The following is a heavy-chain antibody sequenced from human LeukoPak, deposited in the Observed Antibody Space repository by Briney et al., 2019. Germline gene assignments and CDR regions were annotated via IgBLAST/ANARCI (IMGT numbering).Heavy chain of an antibody. J-gene: IGHJ5*02. CDR3: ATDSFSFGDLNPGP. CDR2: IIQDGSEK. V-gene: IGHV3-7*01. D-gene: IGHD3-16*01. CDR1: GFTFSSYW. Sequence: PGGSLRLSCAASGFTFSSYWMCWVRQAPGKGLEWVANIIQDGSEKYYVDSVRGRFTTSRDNAKSSLYLQMTNLRAEDTAVYYCATDSFSFGDLNPGPWGQGTLVTVSS.